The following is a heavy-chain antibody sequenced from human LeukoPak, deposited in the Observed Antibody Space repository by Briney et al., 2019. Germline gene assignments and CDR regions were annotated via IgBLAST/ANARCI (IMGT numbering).Heavy chain of an antibody. V-gene: IGHV1-2*02. CDR2: INPNSGGT. CDR3: ARVDYYGSGSYEFDY. J-gene: IGHJ4*02. D-gene: IGHD3-10*01. CDR1: GYTFTGYY. Sequence: ASVKVSCKASGYTFTGYYMHWVRQAPGHGLEWMGWINPNSGGTNYAQKFQGRVTMTRDTSISTAYMELSRRRSDDTAVYYCARVDYYGSGSYEFDYWGQGTLVTVSS.